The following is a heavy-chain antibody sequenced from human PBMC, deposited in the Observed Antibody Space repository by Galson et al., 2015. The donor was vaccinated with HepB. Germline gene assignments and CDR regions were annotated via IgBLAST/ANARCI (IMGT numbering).Heavy chain of an antibody. D-gene: IGHD3-22*01. J-gene: IGHJ6*02. Sequence: SSYGMHWVRQAPGKGLEWVVFIRYDGSNKYYADSVKGRFTISRDNSKNTLYLQMNSLRAEDTAVYYCAKARYDSSGYYYYYYGMDVWGQGTTVTVSS. CDR2: IRYDGSNK. V-gene: IGHV3-30*02. CDR1: SSYG. CDR3: AKARYDSSGYYYYYYGMDV.